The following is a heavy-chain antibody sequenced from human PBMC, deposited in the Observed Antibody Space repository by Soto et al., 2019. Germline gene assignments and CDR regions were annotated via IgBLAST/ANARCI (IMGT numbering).Heavy chain of an antibody. J-gene: IGHJ4*02. Sequence: SETLSLTCTVSGGSISSSGYHWGWIRQPPGRGLEWIGSIIYSGNTFYNPSLKSRVTISIDTSKNQFSLKLSSVTAADAAVYYCARRIAAAGNHDSRGQGTLVTVSS. V-gene: IGHV4-39*01. CDR2: IIYSGNT. CDR3: ARRIAAAGNHDS. D-gene: IGHD6-13*01. CDR1: GGSISSSGYH.